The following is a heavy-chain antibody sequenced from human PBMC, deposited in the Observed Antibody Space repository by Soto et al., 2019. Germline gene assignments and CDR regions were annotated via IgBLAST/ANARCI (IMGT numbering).Heavy chain of an antibody. V-gene: IGHV1-8*02. Sequence: QVQLVQSGAEVKSPGASVKVSCKASGYAFTSYDINWVRQATGQGLEWMGYMNANSGRTGYAQKFQDRFTMTWDTSISTAYMQLSSLTSEDTAVYYCAREFRRGVYWGQGTLVTVSS. CDR1: GYAFTSYD. CDR2: MNANSGRT. CDR3: AREFRRGVY. D-gene: IGHD2-21*01. J-gene: IGHJ4*02.